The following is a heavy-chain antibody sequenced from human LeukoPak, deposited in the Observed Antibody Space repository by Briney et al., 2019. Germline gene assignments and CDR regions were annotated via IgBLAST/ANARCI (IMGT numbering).Heavy chain of an antibody. CDR3: ARNRLPPLPKSRNYCSSTSCYELDP. Sequence: GASVKVSCKASGYTFTGYYMHWVRQAPGQGLEWMGWINPNSGGTNYAQKFQGRVTMTRDTSISTAYMELSRLRSDDTAVYYCARNRLPPLPKSRNYCSSTSCYELDPWGQGTLVTVSS. V-gene: IGHV1-2*02. J-gene: IGHJ5*02. CDR2: INPNSGGT. D-gene: IGHD2-2*01. CDR1: GYTFTGYY.